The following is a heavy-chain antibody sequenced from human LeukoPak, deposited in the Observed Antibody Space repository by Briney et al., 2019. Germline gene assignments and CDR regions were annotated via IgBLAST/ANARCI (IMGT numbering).Heavy chain of an antibody. CDR2: FYASGTT. CDR3: ARTHCGGGSCDTFDP. D-gene: IGHD2-21*01. CDR1: GVSISNYF. Sequence: SETLSLTCNVFGVSISNYFWSWLRQPAGKGLEWIGRFYASGTTYYNPSLRSRVTLSMDTSKNHFSPKLTSVTAADTAVYYCARTHCGGGSCDTFDPWGQGTLVTVSS. V-gene: IGHV4-4*07. J-gene: IGHJ5*02.